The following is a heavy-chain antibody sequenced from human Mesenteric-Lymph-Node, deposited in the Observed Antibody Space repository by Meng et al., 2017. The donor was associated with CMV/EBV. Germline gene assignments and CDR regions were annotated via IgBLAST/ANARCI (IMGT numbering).Heavy chain of an antibody. J-gene: IGHJ6*02. CDR2: VSSGDVTK. Sequence: GGSLRLSCTGSGFTFSNYAMSWVRRAPGKGLEWVSVVSSGDVTKYYADSVKGRFTISKDNLNNTLSLQMNSLRAEDTAVYYCARDYRVGARGGMDVWGQGTTVTVSS. CDR3: ARDYRVGARGGMDV. CDR1: GFTFSNYA. V-gene: IGHV3-23*01. D-gene: IGHD1-26*01.